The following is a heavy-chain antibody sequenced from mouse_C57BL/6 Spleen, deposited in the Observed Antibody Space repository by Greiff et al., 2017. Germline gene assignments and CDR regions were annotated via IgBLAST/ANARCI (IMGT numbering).Heavy chain of an antibody. CDR3: ARTSFWYFDV. CDR1: GYTFTSYD. V-gene: IGHV1-85*01. CDR2: IYPRDGST. Sequence: VKLVESGPELVKPGASVKLSCKASGYTFTSYDLNWVKQRPGQGLEWIGWIYPRDGSTKYNEKFKGKATLTVDTSTSTAYMELHSLTSEDSAVYVCARTSFWYFDVWGTGTTVTVSS. J-gene: IGHJ1*03.